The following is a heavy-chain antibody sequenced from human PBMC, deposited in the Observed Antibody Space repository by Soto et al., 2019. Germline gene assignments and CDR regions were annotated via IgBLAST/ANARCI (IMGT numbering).Heavy chain of an antibody. Sequence: QVRLQEWGPGLVKPSQTLSLKCSVSGGSITTGGRYWSWIRQLPGKGLEWIGDIYYSGNTYYNASLKSLVTISVEAAKNQFSLKLNSVTAADTAVYYCAQALVFTGGDGFDIWGQGRLVTVSS. D-gene: IGHD1-1*01. CDR2: IYYSGNT. V-gene: IGHV4-31*01. J-gene: IGHJ3*02. CDR3: AQALVFTGGDGFDI. CDR1: GGSITTGGRY.